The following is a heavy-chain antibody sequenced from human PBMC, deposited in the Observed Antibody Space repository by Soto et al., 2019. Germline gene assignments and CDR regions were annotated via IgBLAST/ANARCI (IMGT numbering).Heavy chain of an antibody. CDR2: IYDSGNMY. D-gene: IGHD6-6*01. J-gene: IGHJ6*04. CDR1: GGSITSGGHY. CDR3: ARGDSSSSPYYYYGWAV. V-gene: IGHV4-31*02. Sequence: KLSLTCTVSGGSITSGGHYGGWIRQYPGKGLEWIGHIYDSGNMYFYNPSLKSRVTISADTSRNQFSLSLSSLTAADTAVYYCARGDSSSSPYYYYGWAVWGKGTTVTV.